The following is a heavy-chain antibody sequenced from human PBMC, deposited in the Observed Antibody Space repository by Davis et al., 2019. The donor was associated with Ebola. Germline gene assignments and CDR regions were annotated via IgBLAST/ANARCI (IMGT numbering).Heavy chain of an antibody. CDR1: GGSISSVGYS. J-gene: IGHJ6*02. Sequence: MPSKTLSLTCIVSGGSISSVGYSWSWIRQPPGKGLEWIGNIHYLGNTNYNPSLKSRLTMSVDTSKNQFSLKLSSVTAADTAVYYCARGNYGDYIVLYYYNMDVWGQGTTVTVSS. D-gene: IGHD4-17*01. CDR2: IHYLGNT. CDR3: ARGNYGDYIVLYYYNMDV. V-gene: IGHV4-61*08.